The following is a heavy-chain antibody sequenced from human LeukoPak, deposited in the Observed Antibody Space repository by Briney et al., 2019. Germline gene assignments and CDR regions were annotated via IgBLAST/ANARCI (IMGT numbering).Heavy chain of an antibody. CDR3: ARVKGNYVLGSNYYYYMDV. J-gene: IGHJ6*03. D-gene: IGHD3-16*01. V-gene: IGHV4-39*07. CDR1: GGSISSSSYY. CDR2: IYYSGST. Sequence: SETLSLTCTVSGGSISSSSYYWGWIRQPPGKGLEWIGSIYYSGSTYYNPSLKSRVTISVDTSKNQFSLKLSSVTAADTAVYYCARVKGNYVLGSNYYYYMDVWGKGTTVTVSS.